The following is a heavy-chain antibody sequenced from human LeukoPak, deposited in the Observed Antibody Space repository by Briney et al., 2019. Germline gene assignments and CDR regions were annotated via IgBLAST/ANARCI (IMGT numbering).Heavy chain of an antibody. CDR2: IWYDGSNE. V-gene: IGHV3-33*01. J-gene: IGHJ4*02. CDR3: ARGARGAYFDY. CDR1: RFTFRNYG. D-gene: IGHD4/OR15-4a*01. Sequence: GGSLRLSCAASRFTFRNYGMHWVRQAPGKGLEWVAVIWYDGSNEYYADSVKGRFTISRDNSKNTLYLQMNSLRAEDTAVYYCARGARGAYFDYWGQGTLVTVSS.